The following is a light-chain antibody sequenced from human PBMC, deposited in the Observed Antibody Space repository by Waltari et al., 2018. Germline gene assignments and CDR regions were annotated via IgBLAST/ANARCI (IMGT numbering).Light chain of an antibody. CDR1: SSDVGGYDF. J-gene: IGLJ1*01. CDR2: DVT. CDR3: CSYAVTSSSYV. Sequence: QSVLTQPPSVSGSPGHSVTISCTGTSSDVGGYDFVSWSQQDPGKAPKLLIFDVTKRPSGVPSRFSASKSGNTASLTISGLQAEDEADYYCCSYAVTSSSYVFGGGTKVIV. V-gene: IGLV2-11*01.